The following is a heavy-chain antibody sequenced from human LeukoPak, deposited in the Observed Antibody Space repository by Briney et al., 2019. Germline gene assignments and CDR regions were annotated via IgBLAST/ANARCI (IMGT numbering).Heavy chain of an antibody. CDR1: GFTFSRYE. CDR2: ISNSAPTI. V-gene: IGHV3-48*03. J-gene: IGHJ4*02. Sequence: QPGGSLRLSCAASGFTFSRYEMNWVRQAPGKGLEWLSHISNSAPTIYYSDSVKGRFTISRDNAKNSLYLQMDSLSAEDTAVYYCAREYRDFFDYWGQGTLVTVSS. CDR3: AREYRDFFDY. D-gene: IGHD3-16*02.